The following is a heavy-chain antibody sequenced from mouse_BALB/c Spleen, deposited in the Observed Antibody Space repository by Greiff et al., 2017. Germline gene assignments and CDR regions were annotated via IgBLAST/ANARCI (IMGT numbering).Heavy chain of an antibody. CDR3: ARSYRYYFDY. CDR2: INPSTGYT. V-gene: IGHV1-7*01. Sequence: EQLQQSGAELAKPGASVKMSCKASGYTFTSYWMHWVKQRPGQGLEWIGYINPSTGYTEYNQKFKDKATLTADKSSSTAYMQLSSLTSEDSAVYYCARSYRYYFDYWGQGTTLTVSS. CDR1: GYTFTSYW. J-gene: IGHJ2*01. D-gene: IGHD2-14*01.